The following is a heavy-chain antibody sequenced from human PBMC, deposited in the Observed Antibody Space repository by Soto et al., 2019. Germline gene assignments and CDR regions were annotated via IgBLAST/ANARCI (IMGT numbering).Heavy chain of an antibody. J-gene: IGHJ4*02. D-gene: IGHD3-10*01. Sequence: PGGSLRLSCAASGFTFSSYGMHWVRQAPGKGLEWVAVISYDGSNKYYADSVKGRFTISRDNSKNTLYLQMNSLRAEDTAVYYCAKDRGWLRLDYWGQGTLVTVSS. CDR2: ISYDGSNK. CDR3: AKDRGWLRLDY. CDR1: GFTFSSYG. V-gene: IGHV3-30*18.